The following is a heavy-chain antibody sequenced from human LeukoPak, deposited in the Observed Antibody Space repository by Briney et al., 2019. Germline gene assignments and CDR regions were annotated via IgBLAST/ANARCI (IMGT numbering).Heavy chain of an antibody. D-gene: IGHD1-7*01. CDR3: ARANNWNYALGY. CDR2: ISTGNGNT. Sequence: ASVKVSCKASGDTFIRYGISWVRQAPGQGLEWMGWISTGNGNTNYGQKFQGRVTVTTDTSTGTGYMELRSLRSDVTAMYYCARANNWNYALGYWGQGTLVTVSS. V-gene: IGHV1-18*01. J-gene: IGHJ4*02. CDR1: GDTFIRYG.